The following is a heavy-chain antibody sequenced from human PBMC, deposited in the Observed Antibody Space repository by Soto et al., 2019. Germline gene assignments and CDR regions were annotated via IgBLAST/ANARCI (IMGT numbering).Heavy chain of an antibody. Sequence: PGGSLRLSCEASGFTFSGFDMHCVRQPTGKGLGWVSSIGTAGDTYYAVSVKGRFTISRDNAKNSLSLQMNSLRAGDMAVYFCAKSQEIGTHFFDSWGQGTQVTVSS. J-gene: IGHJ4*02. CDR3: AKSQEIGTHFFDS. D-gene: IGHD6-13*01. CDR2: IGTAGDT. V-gene: IGHV3-13*01. CDR1: GFTFSGFD.